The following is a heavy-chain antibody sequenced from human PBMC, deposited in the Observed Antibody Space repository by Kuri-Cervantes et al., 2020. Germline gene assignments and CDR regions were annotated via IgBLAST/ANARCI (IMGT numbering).Heavy chain of an antibody. Sequence: GGSLRLSCAASGFTFSSYAMHWVRQAPGKGLEWVAFIRYDGSNKYFADSVKGRFTISRDNSKNTLYLQMNSLRTEDTAVYYCAKDSSGYYYGSFENWGQGTLVTVSS. CDR2: IRYDGSNK. D-gene: IGHD3-22*01. J-gene: IGHJ4*02. CDR3: AKDSSGYYYGSFEN. V-gene: IGHV3-30*02. CDR1: GFTFSSYA.